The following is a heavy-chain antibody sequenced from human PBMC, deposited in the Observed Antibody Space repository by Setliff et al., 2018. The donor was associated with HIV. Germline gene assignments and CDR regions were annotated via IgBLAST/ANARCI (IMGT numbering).Heavy chain of an antibody. CDR1: GGSITSGDYH. CDR3: ARLGWQQNYYYYYMDV. J-gene: IGHJ6*03. V-gene: IGHV4-39*07. Sequence: SETLSLTCTVSGGSITSGDYHWSWIRQPPGKGLEWIGSIYYSGSAYYNPSFKSRVTLSVDTSENQFSLRLSSVTAADTAVYYCARLGWQQNYYYYYMDVWGKGTTVTVSS. CDR2: IYYSGSA. D-gene: IGHD6-13*01.